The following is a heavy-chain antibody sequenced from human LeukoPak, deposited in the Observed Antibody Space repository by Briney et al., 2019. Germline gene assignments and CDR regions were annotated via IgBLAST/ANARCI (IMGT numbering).Heavy chain of an antibody. CDR3: ARYDFWSGYWSDAFDI. D-gene: IGHD3-3*01. CDR1: GFTFSSYW. Sequence: GGSLRLSCAASGFTFSSYWMSWVRQAPGKRLEWVANIKQDGTEKYYVDSVKGRFTISRDNAKNSLYLQMNSLRAEDTAVYYCARYDFWSGYWSDAFDIWGQGTMVTVPS. V-gene: IGHV3-7*01. CDR2: IKQDGTEK. J-gene: IGHJ3*02.